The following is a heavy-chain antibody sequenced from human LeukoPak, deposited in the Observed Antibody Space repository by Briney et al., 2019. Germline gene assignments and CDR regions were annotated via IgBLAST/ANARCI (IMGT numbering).Heavy chain of an antibody. CDR1: GGTFSSYA. V-gene: IGHV1-69*13. Sequence: GASVKVSCKASGGTFSSYAISWVRQAPGQGLEWMGGIIPIFGTANYAQKFQGRVTITADESTSTAYMELSSLRPEDTAVYYCAATYDILTGYNNVPYYFDYWGQGTLVTVSS. CDR2: IIPIFGTA. CDR3: AATYDILTGYNNVPYYFDY. J-gene: IGHJ4*02. D-gene: IGHD3-9*01.